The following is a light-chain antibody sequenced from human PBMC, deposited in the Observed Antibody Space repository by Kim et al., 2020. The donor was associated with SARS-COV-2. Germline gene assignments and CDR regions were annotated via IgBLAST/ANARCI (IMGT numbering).Light chain of an antibody. CDR2: GAS. J-gene: IGKJ2*01. V-gene: IGKV3-15*01. CDR3: QQYNRWPPYI. CDR1: QSVSTN. Sequence: VSPGERATLSCRTSQSVSTNVAWYQQKPGQAPRLLIYGASTRATGIPARFSGSGSGTEFTLTISSLQSEDFAIYYCQQYNRWPPYIFGQGTKLEI.